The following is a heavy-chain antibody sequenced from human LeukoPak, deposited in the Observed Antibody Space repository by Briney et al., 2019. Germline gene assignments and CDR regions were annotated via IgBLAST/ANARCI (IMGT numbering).Heavy chain of an antibody. Sequence: SETLSLTCTVSGGSISCSSYYWGWIRQPPGKGLEWIGSIYYSGSTYYNPSLKSRVTISVDTSKNQFSLKLSSVTAADTAVYYCARLQVHYYYYMDVWGKGITVTVSS. CDR3: ARLQVHYYYYMDV. CDR1: GGSISCSSYY. V-gene: IGHV4-39*01. CDR2: IYYSGST. D-gene: IGHD1-1*01. J-gene: IGHJ6*03.